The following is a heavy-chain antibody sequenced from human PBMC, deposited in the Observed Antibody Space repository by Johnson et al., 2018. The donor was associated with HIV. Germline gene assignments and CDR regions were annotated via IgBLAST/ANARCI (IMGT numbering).Heavy chain of an antibody. CDR1: GITVGTNY. CDR2: IFSVGDV. V-gene: IGHV3-66*02. J-gene: IGHJ3*02. D-gene: IGHD4-17*01. CDR3: ARGEDGVDAFDI. Sequence: VQLVESGGGLVQPGGSLRLSCAASGITVGTNYMSWVRQAPGKGLEWVSVIFSVGDVYYADSVKGRFTISRDNSKNMVYLQMNSLRPEDTAVYYCARGEDGVDAFDIWGQGTMVTVSS.